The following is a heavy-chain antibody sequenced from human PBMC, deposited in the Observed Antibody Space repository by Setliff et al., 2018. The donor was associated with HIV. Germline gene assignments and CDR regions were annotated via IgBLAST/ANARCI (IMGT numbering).Heavy chain of an antibody. CDR3: ARVTRSGSGWFWEHYFDS. CDR1: SDSTSNHY. J-gene: IGHJ4*02. Sequence: ASETLSLTCTVSSDSTSNHYWSWVRQPPGKGLEWIGYVYNTGITSYNPSLKSRLTISVDMSQNQVSLKMRSVTAADTAGYYCARVTRSGSGWFWEHYFDSWGQGSLVTVSS. D-gene: IGHD6-19*01. CDR2: VYNTGIT. V-gene: IGHV4-59*11.